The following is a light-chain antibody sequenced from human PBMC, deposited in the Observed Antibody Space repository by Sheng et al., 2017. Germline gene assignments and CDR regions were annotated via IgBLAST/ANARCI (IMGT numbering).Light chain of an antibody. CDR2: EDI. J-gene: IGLJ2*01. Sequence: SYEMTQPPSVSVSPGQTASITCSGEKLVNKYVCWYQQKPGQSPVLVIYEDIKRPTGIPERFSGSNSGNTATLTISRTQAVDEADYYCQAWDSGTAVFGGGTKLTVL. CDR3: QAWDSGTAV. V-gene: IGLV3-1*01. CDR1: KLVNKY.